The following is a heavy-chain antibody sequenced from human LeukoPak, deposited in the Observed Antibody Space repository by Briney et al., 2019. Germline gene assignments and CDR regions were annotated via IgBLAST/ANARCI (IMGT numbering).Heavy chain of an antibody. D-gene: IGHD6-13*01. V-gene: IGHV4-59*11. CDR3: AREGYSRNWYDY. J-gene: IGHJ5*01. CDR2: ISYTGST. Sequence: PSETLSLTCTVSGGSISSHYWAWIRQPPGKGLEWIGYISYTGSTNYNPSLKSRVTISVDTSKNQFSLKLRSVTAADTAVYYCAREGYSRNWYDYWGQGTLVSVSS. CDR1: GGSISSHY.